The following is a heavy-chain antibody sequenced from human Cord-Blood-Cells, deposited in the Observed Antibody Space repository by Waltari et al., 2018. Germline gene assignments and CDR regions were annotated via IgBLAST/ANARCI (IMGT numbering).Heavy chain of an antibody. V-gene: IGHV4-39*07. CDR2: IYYSGGT. D-gene: IGHD2-21*02. Sequence: QLQLQESGPGLVKPSETLSLTCTVSGGSISSSSYYWGWLRQPPGKGLEWIGSIYYSGGTYYNPSLKSRVTISVDTSKNQFSLKLSSVTAADTAVYYCARRTYCGGDCYPRDAFDIWGQGTMVTVSS. J-gene: IGHJ3*02. CDR3: ARRTYCGGDCYPRDAFDI. CDR1: GGSISSSSYY.